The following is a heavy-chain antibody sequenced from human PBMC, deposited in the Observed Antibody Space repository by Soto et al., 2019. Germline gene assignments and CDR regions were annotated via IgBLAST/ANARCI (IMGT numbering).Heavy chain of an antibody. D-gene: IGHD2-2*01. CDR3: ARDRDIVVVPAATWCDS. CDR2: ISSSSSYI. J-gene: IGHJ5*01. V-gene: IGHV3-21*01. Sequence: EVQLVESGGGLVKPGGSLRLSCAASGFTFSSYSMNWVRQAPGTGLEWVSSISSSSSYIYYADSVKGRFTISSDNAKNSLDLQMNSLRAEDTAVYYCARDRDIVVVPAATWCDSRGQGTLVTFAA. CDR1: GFTFSSYS.